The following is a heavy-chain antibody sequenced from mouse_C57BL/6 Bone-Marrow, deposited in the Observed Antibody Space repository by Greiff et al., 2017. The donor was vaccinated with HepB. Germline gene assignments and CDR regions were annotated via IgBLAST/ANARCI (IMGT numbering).Heavy chain of an antibody. V-gene: IGHV2-2*01. CDR3: ATRADGYPFAY. D-gene: IGHD2-3*01. Sequence: VQLQQSGPGLVQPSQSLSITCTVSGFSLTSYGVHWVRQSPGKGLEWLGVIWSGGSTDYNAAFISRLSISKDNSKSQVFFKMNSLQADDTAIYYCATRADGYPFAYWGQGTLVTVSA. CDR2: IWSGGST. J-gene: IGHJ3*01. CDR1: GFSLTSYG.